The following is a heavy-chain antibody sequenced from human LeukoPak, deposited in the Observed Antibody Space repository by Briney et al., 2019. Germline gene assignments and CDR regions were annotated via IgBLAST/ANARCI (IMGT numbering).Heavy chain of an antibody. V-gene: IGHV3-23*01. Sequence: GGSLRLSCAASGFTFSTYAMSWVRQAPGKGLEWVSTISVSGGSTYYADSVKGRFTISRDNSKNTLYLQVDSLRAEDTAVYYCARGAVIQYSSSWYSHLFSDFWGQGTLVTVSS. CDR1: GFTFSTYA. CDR2: ISVSGGST. CDR3: ARGAVIQYSSSWYSHLFSDF. D-gene: IGHD6-13*01. J-gene: IGHJ4*02.